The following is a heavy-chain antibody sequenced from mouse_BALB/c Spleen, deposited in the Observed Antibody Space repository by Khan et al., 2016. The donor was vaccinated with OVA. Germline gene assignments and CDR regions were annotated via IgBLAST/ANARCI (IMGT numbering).Heavy chain of an antibody. CDR2: ISSSGST. CDR1: GYSITSDYA. J-gene: IGHJ4*01. Sequence: EVQLQESGPGLVKPSQSLSLTCTVTGYSITSDYAWNWIRQPPGNKLEWMGYISSSGSTNYNPALKSRISITRDTSKNQSFLQLNSVTTEDTATYYWARVGSHYNCAVDYWGQGTSVTVSS. D-gene: IGHD1-2*01. CDR3: ARVGSHYNCAVDY. V-gene: IGHV3-2*02.